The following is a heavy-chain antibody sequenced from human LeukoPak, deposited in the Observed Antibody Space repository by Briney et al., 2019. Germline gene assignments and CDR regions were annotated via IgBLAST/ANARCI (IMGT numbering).Heavy chain of an antibody. CDR3: ARGRGIGA. CDR1: GFTFSGFW. Sequence: GGSLRLSCAASGFTFSGFWMTWVRQAPGKGLEWVANINEDGSEKYYVDSVKGRCTISRDNAKKSLCLQMNSLRAEDMGVYYCARGRGIGAWGQGTTVTVSS. V-gene: IGHV3-7*01. J-gene: IGHJ6*02. CDR2: INEDGSEK.